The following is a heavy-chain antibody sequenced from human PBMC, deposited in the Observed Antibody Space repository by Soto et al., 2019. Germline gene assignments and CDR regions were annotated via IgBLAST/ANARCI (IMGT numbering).Heavy chain of an antibody. CDR1: GFTFSSYS. V-gene: IGHV3-48*01. J-gene: IGHJ4*02. CDR2: ISSSSSTI. Sequence: EVQLVESGGGLVQPGGSLRLSCAASGFTFSSYSMNWVRQAPGKGLEWVSYISSSSSTIYYADSVKGRFTISGDNAKNSLYLQMNSLRAEDTAVYYCARDSYCSGGSCYFYFDYWGQGTLVTVSS. D-gene: IGHD2-15*01. CDR3: ARDSYCSGGSCYFYFDY.